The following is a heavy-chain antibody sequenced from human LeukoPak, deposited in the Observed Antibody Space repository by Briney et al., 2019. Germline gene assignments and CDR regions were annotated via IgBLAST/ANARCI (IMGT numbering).Heavy chain of an antibody. CDR3: ARVSAMGDFDC. D-gene: IGHD1-26*01. J-gene: IGHJ4*02. CDR1: GFSFSSYS. Sequence: PGGSLRLSCPASGFSFSSYSMNWVRQAPGKGLEWVSYISTSSSTIYYADSVRGRFTISRDNAKNSLYLQMNSLRVEDTADYFCARVSAMGDFDCWGQGTLVTVSS. V-gene: IGHV3-48*01. CDR2: ISTSSSTI.